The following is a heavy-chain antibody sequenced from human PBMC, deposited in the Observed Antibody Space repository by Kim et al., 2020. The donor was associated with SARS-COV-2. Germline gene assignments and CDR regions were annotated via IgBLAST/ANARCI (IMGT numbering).Heavy chain of an antibody. V-gene: IGHV4-39*01. D-gene: IGHD3-22*01. J-gene: IGHJ4*02. Sequence: PSLKTRVTISLDTAKNQFPLKLSSVTAADTAVYYCARQMRYYYDTSGYDYWGQGTLVTVSS. CDR3: ARQMRYYYDTSGYDY.